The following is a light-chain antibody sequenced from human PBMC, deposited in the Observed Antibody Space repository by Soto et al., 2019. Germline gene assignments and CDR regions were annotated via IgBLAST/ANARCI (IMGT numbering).Light chain of an antibody. CDR2: DAS. Sequence: IQITQSPSTPSASVGDRVPMACRASQSISSWLAWYPQKPGKAPKILIYDASSLDSGVPSRFSGSGSGTDCTLTISSLQPEDVETYYCQQSYSTPPTFGQGTKVDIK. J-gene: IGKJ1*01. V-gene: IGKV1-5*01. CDR3: QQSYSTPPT. CDR1: QSISSW.